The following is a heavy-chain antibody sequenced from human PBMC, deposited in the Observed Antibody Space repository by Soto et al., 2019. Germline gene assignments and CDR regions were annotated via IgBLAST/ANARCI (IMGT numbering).Heavy chain of an antibody. J-gene: IGHJ4*02. CDR3: SNLVYSSGLSADF. Sequence: QVQLVDPGGGGFRLGRSRSLSCEALGFTFGANGMHWFRQAPGRGLEWVALISYDGTNKYYADSVKGRFTISRDNSKNTLYLQMNSLRAEDTAVYYCSNLVYSSGLSADFWGQGTLVTVSS. CDR2: ISYDGTNK. CDR1: GFTFGANG. D-gene: IGHD6-19*01. V-gene: IGHV3-30*18.